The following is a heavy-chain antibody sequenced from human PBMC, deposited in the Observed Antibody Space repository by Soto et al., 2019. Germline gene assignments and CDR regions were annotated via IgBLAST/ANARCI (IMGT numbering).Heavy chain of an antibody. V-gene: IGHV3-23*01. CDR1: GFTFRSYA. CDR2: ISGSGIST. CDR3: ARVKTEYYDILRSLGPFDY. D-gene: IGHD3-9*01. Sequence: PGGSLRLSCAASGFTFRSYAMSWVRQAPGKGLEWVSGISGSGISTHYADSVKGRFTVSRDNSKNTLYLQMNSLRAEDTAVYYCARVKTEYYDILRSLGPFDYWGQGTLVTVSS. J-gene: IGHJ4*02.